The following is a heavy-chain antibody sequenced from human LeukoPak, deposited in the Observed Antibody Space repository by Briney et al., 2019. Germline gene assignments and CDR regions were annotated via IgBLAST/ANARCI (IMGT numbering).Heavy chain of an antibody. CDR3: AIEVTYHYDK. Sequence: PSETLSLTCTVSGGSITDYYWTWIRQPPGRALEWIGYIYYSGSTNYNPSLKSRVTMSADTSKNQLSLKLSYVTAADTAVYYCAIEVTYHYDKWGQGILVTVSS. J-gene: IGHJ4*02. CDR1: GGSITDYY. D-gene: IGHD3-22*01. V-gene: IGHV4-59*01. CDR2: IYYSGST.